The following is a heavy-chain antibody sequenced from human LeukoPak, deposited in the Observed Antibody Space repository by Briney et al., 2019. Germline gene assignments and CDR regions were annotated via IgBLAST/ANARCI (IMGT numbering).Heavy chain of an antibody. V-gene: IGHV1-69*06. J-gene: IGHJ6*03. Sequence: SVKVSCKASGGTFSSYAISWVRQAPGQGLEWMGGIIPIFGTTNYAQKFQDRVTITADKSTSTAYMELSSLRSEDTAVYYCARVVGLTGYSSSWYSGYHYYMDVWGKGTTVTVSS. CDR2: IIPIFGTT. CDR1: GGTFSSYA. CDR3: ARVVGLTGYSSSWYSGYHYYMDV. D-gene: IGHD6-13*01.